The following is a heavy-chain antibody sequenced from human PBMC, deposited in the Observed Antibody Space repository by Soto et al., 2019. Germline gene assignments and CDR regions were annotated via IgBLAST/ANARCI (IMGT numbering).Heavy chain of an antibody. Sequence: QVQLVQSGAEVKKPGASVKVSCKASGYALTSSGITWVRQAPGQGLEWMGWISEYNGNIDYAEKFQTRVALTTDTSTGTAFMELRDLRSDDTAVYYCARRSTATAFWYFDLWGRGTLVTVSS. CDR3: ARRSTATAFWYFDL. D-gene: IGHD3-3*02. J-gene: IGHJ2*01. CDR2: ISEYNGNI. V-gene: IGHV1-18*04. CDR1: GYALTSSG.